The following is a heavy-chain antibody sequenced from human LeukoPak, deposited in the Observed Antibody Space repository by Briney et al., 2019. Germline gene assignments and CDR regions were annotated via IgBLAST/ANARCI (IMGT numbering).Heavy chain of an antibody. CDR1: GLTFDDYA. Sequence: GRSLRLSCAASGLTFDDYAMHWVRQAPGKGLEWGSGINWNSGTIDYADSVKGRFTISRDNAKNSLYLQMNSLRAEDTALYYCAKGSTVVTRGPFDYWGQGTLVTVSS. CDR2: INWNSGTI. CDR3: AKGSTVVTRGPFDY. D-gene: IGHD4-23*01. V-gene: IGHV3-9*01. J-gene: IGHJ4*02.